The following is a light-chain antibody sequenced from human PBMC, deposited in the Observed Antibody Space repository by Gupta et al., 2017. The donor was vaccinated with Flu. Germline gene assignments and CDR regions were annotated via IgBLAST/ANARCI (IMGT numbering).Light chain of an antibody. CDR1: SSNDGSNT. V-gene: IGLV1-44*01. CDR3: AAWDDSLNGRGV. J-gene: IGLJ1*01. CDR2: SNK. Sequence: SSNDGSNTVNWYQQHPGTAHTLLIFSNKQRPSGVPDRFSGSKSGTSASLAISGLQSEDEADYYCAAWDDSLNGRGVFGTGTKVTVL.